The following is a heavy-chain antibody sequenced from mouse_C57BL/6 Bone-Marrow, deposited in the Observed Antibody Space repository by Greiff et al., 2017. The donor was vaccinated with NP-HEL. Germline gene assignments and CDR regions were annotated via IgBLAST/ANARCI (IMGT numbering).Heavy chain of an antibody. D-gene: IGHD2-12*01. V-gene: IGHV6-3*01. CDR2: IRLKSDNYAT. CDR3: TGYYIYFYAMYY. CDR1: GFTFSNYW. J-gene: IGHJ4*01. Sequence: EVMLVESGGGLVQPGGSMKLSCVASGFTFSNYWMNWVRQSPEKGLEWVAQIRLKSDNYATHYAESVKGRFTISRDDSKSSVYLQMNNLRAEDTGIYFCTGYYIYFYAMYYCGHGTSVTVSS.